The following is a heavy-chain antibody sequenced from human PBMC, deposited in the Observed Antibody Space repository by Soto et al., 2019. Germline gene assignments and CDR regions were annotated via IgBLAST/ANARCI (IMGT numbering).Heavy chain of an antibody. V-gene: IGHV4-39*01. CDR2: FFIGGNT. CDR1: GGSISSSTYY. Sequence: TSETLSLTCTVSGGSISSSTYYWGWMRQPPGKGLEWIASFFIGGNTYYNPSLKSRVTISVDTSKNQFSLKLSSVTAADTAVYYCARRYGGNLDYWGQGTLVTVSS. CDR3: ARRYGGNLDY. J-gene: IGHJ4*02. D-gene: IGHD4-17*01.